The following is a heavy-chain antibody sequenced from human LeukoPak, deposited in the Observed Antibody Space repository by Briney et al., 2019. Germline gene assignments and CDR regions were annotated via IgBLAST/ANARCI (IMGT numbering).Heavy chain of an antibody. Sequence: PSETLSLTCAVPGDSITSAYWWSWVRQSPGKGLEWIGEISHSGATNHNPSLKSRVTMSIDTSKNQLFLRVNSVTTTDAAVYYCVRGDDYIFDYWGQGTLVTVSS. J-gene: IGHJ4*02. CDR2: ISHSGAT. D-gene: IGHD4-11*01. V-gene: IGHV4-4*02. CDR1: GDSITSAYW. CDR3: VRGDDYIFDY.